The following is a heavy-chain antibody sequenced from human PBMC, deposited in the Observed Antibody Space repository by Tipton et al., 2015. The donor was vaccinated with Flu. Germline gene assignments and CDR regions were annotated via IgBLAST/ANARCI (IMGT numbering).Heavy chain of an antibody. CDR1: GGSISSYY. J-gene: IGHJ5*02. CDR2: IYYSGST. CDR3: ARVRELGGFDP. D-gene: IGHD1-26*01. Sequence: TLSLTCTVSGGSISSYYWSWIRQPPGKGLEWIGYIYYSGSTSYNPSLKSRVTISVDTSKNQFSLKLSSVTAADTAVYYCARVRELGGFDPWGQGTLVTVSS. V-gene: IGHV4-59*01.